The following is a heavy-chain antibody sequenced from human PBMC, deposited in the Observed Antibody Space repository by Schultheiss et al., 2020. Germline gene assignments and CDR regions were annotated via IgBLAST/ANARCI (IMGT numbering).Heavy chain of an antibody. CDR2: IYYSGST. V-gene: IGHV4-39*01. J-gene: IGHJ4*02. Sequence: SETLSLTGTVSGGSIRSYYWGWIRQPPGKGLEWIGSIYYSGSTYYNPSLKSRVTISVDTSKNQFSLKLSSVTAADTAVYYCARLFSRYDYGFDYWGQGTLVTVSS. D-gene: IGHD5-12*01. CDR3: ARLFSRYDYGFDY. CDR1: GGSIRSYY.